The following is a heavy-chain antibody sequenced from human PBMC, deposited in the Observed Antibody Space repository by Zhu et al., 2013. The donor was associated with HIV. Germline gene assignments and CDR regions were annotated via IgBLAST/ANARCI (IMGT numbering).Heavy chain of an antibody. CDR2: IIPILGIA. Sequence: QVQLVQSGAEVKKPGSSVKVSCKASGGTFSSYTISWVRQAPGQGLEWMGRIIPILGIANYAQKFQGRVTITADKSTSTAYMELSSLRSEDTAVYYCARDSSTSCYDDCYYGMDVWGQGTTVTVSS. V-gene: IGHV1-69*08. D-gene: IGHD2-2*01. CDR1: GGTFSSYT. J-gene: IGHJ6*02. CDR3: ARDSSTSCYDDCYYGMDV.